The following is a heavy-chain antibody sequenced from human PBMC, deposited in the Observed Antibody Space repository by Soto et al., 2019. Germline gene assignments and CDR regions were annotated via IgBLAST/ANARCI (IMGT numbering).Heavy chain of an antibody. D-gene: IGHD3-3*01. Sequence: QVQLVQSGAEVKKPGASVKVSCKASGYTFTSYGISWVRQAPGQGLEWMGWISAYNGNTNYAQKLQGRVTMTTDTSTSTAYMELRSLRSDDTAVYYCARDERNTYYDIWSGYYDYYYYYGMDVWGQGTTVTVSS. J-gene: IGHJ6*02. CDR2: ISAYNGNT. V-gene: IGHV1-18*04. CDR3: ARDERNTYYDIWSGYYDYYYYYGMDV. CDR1: GYTFTSYG.